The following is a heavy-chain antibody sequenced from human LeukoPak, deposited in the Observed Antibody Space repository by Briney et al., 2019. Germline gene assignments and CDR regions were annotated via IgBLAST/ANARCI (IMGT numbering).Heavy chain of an antibody. CDR1: GYSFTSYW. Sequence: GESLKISCKGSGYSFTSYWIGWVRQMPGKGLEWMGIIYPGDSDTRYSPSFQGQVTISADKSISTAYLQWSSLKASDTAMYYCARRDCSSTSCYNPYWYFDLWGRGTLVTVSS. D-gene: IGHD2-2*02. J-gene: IGHJ2*01. CDR2: IYPGDSDT. CDR3: ARRDCSSTSCYNPYWYFDL. V-gene: IGHV5-51*01.